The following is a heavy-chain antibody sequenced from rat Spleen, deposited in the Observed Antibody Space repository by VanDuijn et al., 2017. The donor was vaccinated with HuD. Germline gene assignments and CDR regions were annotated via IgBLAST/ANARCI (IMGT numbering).Heavy chain of an antibody. D-gene: IGHD2-3*01. J-gene: IGHJ2*01. CDR2: IFYDGSST. CDR3: AREADIPFHYFDY. CDR1: GFTFSNYG. V-gene: IGHV5-29*01. Sequence: EVQLVESGGGLVQPGRSLKLSCAASGFTFSNYGMAWVRQAPTKGLEWVVTIFYDGSSTYYRDSVKGRFTISRDNAKSSLYLQMDSLRSEDTATYYCAREADIPFHYFDYWGQGVMVTVSS.